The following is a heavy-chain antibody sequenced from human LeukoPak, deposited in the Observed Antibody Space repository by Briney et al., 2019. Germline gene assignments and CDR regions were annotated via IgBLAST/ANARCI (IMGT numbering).Heavy chain of an antibody. CDR1: GVSISSYY. J-gene: IGHJ4*02. CDR3: ARARGSPITMVRGVIKAYDY. V-gene: IGHV4-59*12. CDR2: ISYSGNT. Sequence: SETLSLTCTVSGVSISSYYWTWIRQPPGKGLEWIGYISYSGNTNYNPSLKSRVTISVDTSKNQFSLKLSSVTAADTAVYYCARARGSPITMVRGVIKAYDYWGQGTLVTVSS. D-gene: IGHD3-10*01.